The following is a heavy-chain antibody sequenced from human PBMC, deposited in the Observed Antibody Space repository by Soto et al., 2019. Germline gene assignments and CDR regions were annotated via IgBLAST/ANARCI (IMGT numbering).Heavy chain of an antibody. Sequence: QLQLQESGPGLVKPSETLSLTCTVSGGSISSSRYYWGWIRQPPGKGLEWIGSIYYSGSTYYNPSLKSRVTISVDTSKNQFSLKLSSVTAADTAVYYCARQSAVAGKGDNWFDPWGQGTLVTVSS. CDR3: ARQSAVAGKGDNWFDP. D-gene: IGHD6-19*01. CDR2: IYYSGST. J-gene: IGHJ5*02. CDR1: GGSISSSRYY. V-gene: IGHV4-39*01.